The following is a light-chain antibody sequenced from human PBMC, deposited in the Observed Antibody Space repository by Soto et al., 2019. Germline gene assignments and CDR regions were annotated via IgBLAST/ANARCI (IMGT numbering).Light chain of an antibody. Sequence: QSVLTQPASVSASPGQSITISCTGTSSDVGGYNYVSWYQQRPGKAPKLIIYEVSHRPSGVSNRFSGTKSGNTASLTISGLQAEVETDYYCTSYTSSGTHVFGTGTKVTVL. J-gene: IGLJ1*01. CDR1: SSDVGGYNY. V-gene: IGLV2-14*01. CDR2: EVS. CDR3: TSYTSSGTHV.